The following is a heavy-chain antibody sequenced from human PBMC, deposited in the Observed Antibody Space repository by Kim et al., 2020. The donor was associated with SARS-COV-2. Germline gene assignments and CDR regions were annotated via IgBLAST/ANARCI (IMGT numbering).Heavy chain of an antibody. J-gene: IGHJ4*02. CDR1: GFTFSSYA. CDR2: IYSGGSST. D-gene: IGHD2-21*02. CDR3: AKVLVVVTAIYFDY. V-gene: IGHV3-23*03. Sequence: GGSLRLSCAASGFTFSSYAMSWVRQAPGKGLEWVSVIYSGGSSTYYADSVKGRFTISRDNSKNTLYLQMNSLRAEDTAVYYCAKVLVVVTAIYFDYWGQGTLVTVSS.